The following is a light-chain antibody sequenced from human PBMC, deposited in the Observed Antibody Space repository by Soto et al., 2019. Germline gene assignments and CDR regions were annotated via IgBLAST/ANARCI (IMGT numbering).Light chain of an antibody. CDR3: QQYNDWPPRT. Sequence: EIVMTQSPATLSVSQGERATLSCRASQSVSSNLAWYQQKPGQAPRLVIYGASTRATGIPARFSGSGSGTEFTLTISSLQPEDFAVYYCQQYNDWPPRTFGQGTKMDNK. CDR1: QSVSSN. CDR2: GAS. J-gene: IGKJ1*01. V-gene: IGKV3-15*01.